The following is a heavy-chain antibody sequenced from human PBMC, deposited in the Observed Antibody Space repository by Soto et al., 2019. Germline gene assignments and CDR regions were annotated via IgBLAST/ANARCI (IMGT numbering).Heavy chain of an antibody. V-gene: IGHV1-18*01. CDR1: GYTFTSYD. CDR2: ISAYNGNT. J-gene: IGHJ4*02. CDR3: AREKTSITGTQYYFDY. Sequence: ASVKVSCKSSGYTFTSYDISWVRQAPGQGLEWMGRISAYNGNTNYAQKLQGRVTMTTDTSTSTAYMELGSLRSDDTAVYYCAREKTSITGTQYYFDYWGQGTLVTVSS. D-gene: IGHD1-20*01.